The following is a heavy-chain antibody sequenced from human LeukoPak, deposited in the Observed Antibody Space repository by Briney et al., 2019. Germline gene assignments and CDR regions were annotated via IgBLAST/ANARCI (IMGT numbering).Heavy chain of an antibody. J-gene: IGHJ4*02. CDR3: ARARPSITMVRGVELDY. Sequence: HAGGSLGLSCAASGFTFSSYSMNWVRQAPGKGLEWVSYISSSGSTIYYADSVKGRFTISRDNAKNSLYLQMNSLRAEDTAVYYCARARPSITMVRGVELDYWGQGTLVTVSS. V-gene: IGHV3-48*04. CDR1: GFTFSSYS. D-gene: IGHD3-10*01. CDR2: ISSSGSTI.